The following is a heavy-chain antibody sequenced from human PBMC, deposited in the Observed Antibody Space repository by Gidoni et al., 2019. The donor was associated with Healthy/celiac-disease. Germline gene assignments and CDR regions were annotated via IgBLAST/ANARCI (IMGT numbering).Heavy chain of an antibody. D-gene: IGHD3-10*01. Sequence: EVQLVESGGGLVQPGGSLRLSCAASGSTFSSHWMSWVRQAPGKGREWVANIKKDGSEKYYVDSVKGRFTISRDNAKNSLYLQMNSLRAEDTAVYYCARDLGFGELEDYYYGMDVWGQGTTVTVSS. J-gene: IGHJ6*02. CDR1: GSTFSSHW. CDR2: IKKDGSEK. CDR3: ARDLGFGELEDYYYGMDV. V-gene: IGHV3-7*01.